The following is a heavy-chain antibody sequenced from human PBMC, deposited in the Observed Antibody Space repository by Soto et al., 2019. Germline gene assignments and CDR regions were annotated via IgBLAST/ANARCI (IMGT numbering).Heavy chain of an antibody. J-gene: IGHJ6*02. CDR3: ARDRRYSSSSTYYYYYGMDV. Sequence: SVKVSCKASGGTFSSYAISWVRQAPGQGLEWVGGIIPIFGTANYAQKFQGRVTITADESTSTAYMELSSLRSEDTAVYYCARDRRYSSSSTYYYYYGMDVWGQGTTVTVSS. D-gene: IGHD6-6*01. V-gene: IGHV1-69*13. CDR1: GGTFSSYA. CDR2: IIPIFGTA.